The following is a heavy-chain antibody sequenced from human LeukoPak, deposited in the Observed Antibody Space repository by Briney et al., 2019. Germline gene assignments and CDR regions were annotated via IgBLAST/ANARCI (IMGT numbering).Heavy chain of an antibody. V-gene: IGHV3-48*02. CDR2: ISSSSSTI. J-gene: IGHJ4*02. Sequence: GGSLRLSCAASGFTFSSYSMNWVRQAPGKGLEWVSYISSSSSTIYNADSVKGRFTISRDNAKNLLYLQMNSLRDEDTAVYYCARPSDYGDYAQYFDYWGQGTLVTVSS. D-gene: IGHD4-17*01. CDR1: GFTFSSYS. CDR3: ARPSDYGDYAQYFDY.